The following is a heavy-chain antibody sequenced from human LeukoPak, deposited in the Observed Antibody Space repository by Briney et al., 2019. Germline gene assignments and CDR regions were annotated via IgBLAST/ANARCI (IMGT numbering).Heavy chain of an antibody. CDR3: AKTGFQWGEYFYYMDV. CDR1: GFTFSNYA. D-gene: IGHD1-14*01. J-gene: IGHJ6*03. CDR2: IRNDGNEI. V-gene: IGHV3-30*02. Sequence: GGSLRLSCAASGFTFSNYAMHWVRQAPGKGLEWVAFIRNDGNEIHYADSVKGRFTISRDNSRDTLYFQMNSLIYEDTAVYYCAKTGFQWGEYFYYMDVWGKGTTVTVSS.